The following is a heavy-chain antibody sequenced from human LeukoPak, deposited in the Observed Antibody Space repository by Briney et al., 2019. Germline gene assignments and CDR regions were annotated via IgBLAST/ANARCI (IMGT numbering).Heavy chain of an antibody. D-gene: IGHD2-2*01. J-gene: IGHJ4*02. CDR1: GFNYSSYT. CDR3: AKNPGVVVPAAFDY. Sequence: GGSLRLSCAASGFNYSSYTMNWVRQAPGMGLEWLSYISASRGITYYADSVKGRFTISRDNAKNSLYLQMNSLRAEDTAVYYCAKNPGVVVPAAFDYWGQGTLVTVSS. CDR2: ISASRGIT. V-gene: IGHV3-48*01.